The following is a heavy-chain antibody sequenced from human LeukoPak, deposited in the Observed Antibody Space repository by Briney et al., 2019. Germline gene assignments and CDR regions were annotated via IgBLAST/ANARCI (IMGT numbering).Heavy chain of an antibody. Sequence: SETLSLTCAVYGGSFSGYYWSWIRQPPGKGLEWIGEINHSGSTNYNPSLKSRATISVDTSKSQFTLKLSSVTAADTAVYYCAREFGYAVTSLDYWGQGTLVTVSS. D-gene: IGHD4-17*01. J-gene: IGHJ4*02. CDR3: AREFGYAVTSLDY. CDR1: GGSFSGYY. V-gene: IGHV4-34*01. CDR2: INHSGST.